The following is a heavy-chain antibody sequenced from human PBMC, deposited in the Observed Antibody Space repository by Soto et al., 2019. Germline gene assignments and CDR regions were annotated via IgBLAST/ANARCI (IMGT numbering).Heavy chain of an antibody. CDR2: ISYDGTDK. Sequence: QVHLVESGGGVVQPGRSLTISCVGSGVAFSTYGMHWVRQAPAKGLEWVALISYDGTDKYYADSVKGRFSNSRDNSKQTLSLQMDSLRPEDTAVYYCAKDFGAWSDSWGQGTLVNVSS. V-gene: IGHV3-30*18. CDR3: AKDFGAWSDS. D-gene: IGHD6-19*01. CDR1: GVAFSTYG. J-gene: IGHJ5*02.